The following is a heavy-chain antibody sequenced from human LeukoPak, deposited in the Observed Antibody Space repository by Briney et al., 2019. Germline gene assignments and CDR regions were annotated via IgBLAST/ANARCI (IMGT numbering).Heavy chain of an antibody. J-gene: IGHJ4*02. Sequence: GGSLRLSCAASGFTFSSYGMHWVRQAPGKGLEGLAVIWYDGSNKYYADSVKGRFTISRDNSKNTLYLQMNSRRAEDTAVYYCARSDIVVVPAALDYWGQGTLVTVSS. CDR3: ARSDIVVVPAALDY. V-gene: IGHV3-33*01. CDR2: IWYDGSNK. D-gene: IGHD2-2*01. CDR1: GFTFSSYG.